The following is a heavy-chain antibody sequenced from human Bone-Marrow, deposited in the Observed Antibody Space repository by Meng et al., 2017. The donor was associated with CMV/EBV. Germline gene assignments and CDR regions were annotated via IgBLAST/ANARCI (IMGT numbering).Heavy chain of an antibody. J-gene: IGHJ4*02. CDR2: INPNSGGT. Sequence: ASVKVSCKASGYTFTGYYMHWVRQAPGQGLEWRGWINPNSGGTNYAQQFQGRVTMSRDTSISSAYMMLSRLGYDDTSVYYCARAVAKPYYSDCSSYYYLDYWGQGTLVTVSS. CDR1: GYTFTGYY. V-gene: IGHV1-2*02. CDR3: ARAVAKPYYSDCSSYYYLDY. D-gene: IGHD3-22*01.